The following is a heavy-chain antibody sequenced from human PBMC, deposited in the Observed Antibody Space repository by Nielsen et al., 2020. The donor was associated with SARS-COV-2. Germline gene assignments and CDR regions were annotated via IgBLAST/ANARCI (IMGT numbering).Heavy chain of an antibody. CDR1: GGSFSGYY. J-gene: IGHJ4*02. CDR2: INHSGST. D-gene: IGHD3-16*01. Sequence: SETLSLTCAVYGGSFSGYYWSWIRQPPGKGLEWIGEINHSGSTNYNPSLKNRVTISVDTSKNQFSLKLSSVTAADTAVYYCARGVRRSRVVDYWGQGTLVTVSS. V-gene: IGHV4-34*01. CDR3: ARGVRRSRVVDY.